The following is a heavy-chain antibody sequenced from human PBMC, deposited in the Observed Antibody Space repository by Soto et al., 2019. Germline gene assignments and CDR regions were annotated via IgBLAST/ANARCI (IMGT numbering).Heavy chain of an antibody. V-gene: IGHV5-51*01. CDR1: GYGFTSYW. CDR2: IYPGDSDT. J-gene: IGHJ4*02. Sequence: GESLKISCKGSGYGFTSYWIGWVRQMPGKGLEWMGIIYPGDSDTRYSPSFQGQVTISADKSISTAYLQWSSLKASDTAMYYCARLGGYCSITKCYGGGDYWGQGTLVTVSS. CDR3: ARLGGYCSITKCYGGGDY. D-gene: IGHD2-2*01.